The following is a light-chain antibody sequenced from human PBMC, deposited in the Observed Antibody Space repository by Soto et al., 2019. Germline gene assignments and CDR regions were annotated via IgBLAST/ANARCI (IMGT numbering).Light chain of an antibody. J-gene: IGLJ1*01. Sequence: QCALTQPASVTGVAVQSITISCTGTSSDVGSYNLVSWYQQHPGKAPKLMIYEVSKRPSGVSNRFSGSKSGNTASLTISGLQAEDEADYYCCSYAGSSTPLIFGTGTKVTVL. CDR1: SSDVGSYNL. CDR3: CSYAGSSTPLI. V-gene: IGLV2-23*02. CDR2: EVS.